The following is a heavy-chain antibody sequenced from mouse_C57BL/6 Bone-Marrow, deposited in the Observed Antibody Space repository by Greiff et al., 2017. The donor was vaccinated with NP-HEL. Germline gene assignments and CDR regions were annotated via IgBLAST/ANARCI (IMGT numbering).Heavy chain of an antibody. J-gene: IGHJ4*01. Sequence: VQLPQSGAELAKPGASVKLSCKASGYTFTSYWMHWVNQRPGQGLEWIGYITPSSGYTKYNQKFKDKATLTADKSSRTAYMQLSSLTYEDSAVYYCARDSNYAMDYWGQGTSVTVSS. CDR3: ARDSNYAMDY. D-gene: IGHD2-5*01. CDR1: GYTFTSYW. CDR2: ITPSSGYT. V-gene: IGHV1-7*01.